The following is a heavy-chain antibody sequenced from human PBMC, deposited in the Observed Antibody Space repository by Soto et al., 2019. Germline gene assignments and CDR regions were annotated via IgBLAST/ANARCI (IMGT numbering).Heavy chain of an antibody. CDR3: AGDYGDYIGRRNCFDP. V-gene: IGHV1-18*01. Sequence: ASVKVSCKASGYTFTSYGISWVRQAPGQGLEWMGWISAYNGNTNYAQKLQGRVTMTTDTSTSTAYMELRSLRSDDTAVYYCAGDYGDYIGRRNCFDPWGQGTLVTVSS. J-gene: IGHJ5*02. D-gene: IGHD4-17*01. CDR2: ISAYNGNT. CDR1: GYTFTSYG.